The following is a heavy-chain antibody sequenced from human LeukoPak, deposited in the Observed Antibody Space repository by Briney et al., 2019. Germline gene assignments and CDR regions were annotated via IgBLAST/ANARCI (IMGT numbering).Heavy chain of an antibody. D-gene: IGHD6-19*01. J-gene: IGHJ5*02. CDR2: ISSSGSTI. CDR3: ARVTAVAGTRWFDP. Sequence: PGGSLRLSCAASGFTFSDYYMSWIRQAPGKGLEWVSYISSSGSTIYYADSVKGRFTISRDNAKNSLYLQMNSLRAEDTAVYYCARVTAVAGTRWFDPWGQGTLVTVSS. V-gene: IGHV3-11*01. CDR1: GFTFSDYY.